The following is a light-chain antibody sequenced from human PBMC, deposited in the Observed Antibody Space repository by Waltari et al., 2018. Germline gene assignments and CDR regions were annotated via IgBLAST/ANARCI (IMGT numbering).Light chain of an antibody. Sequence: DIQMTQSPSTLSASVGDRVTITCRASQSIVRGLAWYPQKPGKAPKLLIYTTSTLQSGVPSMFSSSGSGTEFTVTISSLQPDDFATYYCQHYNSYSPTWTFGQGTKVEIK. CDR3: QHYNSYSPTWT. CDR2: TTS. CDR1: QSIVRG. V-gene: IGKV1-5*03. J-gene: IGKJ1*01.